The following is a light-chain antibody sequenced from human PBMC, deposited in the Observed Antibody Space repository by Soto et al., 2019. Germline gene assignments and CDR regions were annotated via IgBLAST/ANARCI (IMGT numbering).Light chain of an antibody. CDR3: AAWDDSLSVV. Sequence: QSVLTQPPSASGTPGQRVTISCSGSSSNIGSNSVYWYQQLPGTAPKLLIYSNDQRPLGVPDRFSGSKSGTSASLAISGLRSEDEADYYCAAWDDSLSVVFGGGTKVTVL. CDR1: SSNIGSNS. CDR2: SND. J-gene: IGLJ2*01. V-gene: IGLV1-47*02.